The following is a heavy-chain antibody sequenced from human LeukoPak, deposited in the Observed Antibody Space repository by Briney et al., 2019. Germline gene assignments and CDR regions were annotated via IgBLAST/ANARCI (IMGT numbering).Heavy chain of an antibody. Sequence: PGGSLRLSCAASGFTFSSYSMTWVRQAPGKGLEWVSSITSSSSYIYYADSVKGRFTISRDNAKNSLYLQMNSLRAEDTAVYYCARSLGDTAMASLHYWGQGTLVTVSS. D-gene: IGHD5-18*01. V-gene: IGHV3-21*01. CDR1: GFTFSSYS. CDR3: ARSLGDTAMASLHY. CDR2: ITSSSSYI. J-gene: IGHJ4*02.